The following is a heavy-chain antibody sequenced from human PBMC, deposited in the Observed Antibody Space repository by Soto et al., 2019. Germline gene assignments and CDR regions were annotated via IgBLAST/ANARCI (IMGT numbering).Heavy chain of an antibody. D-gene: IGHD3-10*01. CDR3: GSTNYNPSLKSRVTISVDTSKNQSSLKLSSVTAADTAVYYCARQATLGDYIWGSYRYTEPLTYFDY. CDR2: MNPNSGNT. Sequence: GAPVKGSSQACRYSFNSYDMNWVRQATGQGGEWMGWMNPNSGNTSYAQKFQGRVTMTRNTSINTAYMELNSLRSYDQTVYYSGSTNYNPSLKSRVTISVDTSKNQSSLKLSSVTAADTAVYYCARQATLGDYIWGSYRYTEPLTYFDYWGQGTLVTVSS. J-gene: IGHJ4*02. V-gene: IGHV1-8*01. CDR1: RYSFNSYD.